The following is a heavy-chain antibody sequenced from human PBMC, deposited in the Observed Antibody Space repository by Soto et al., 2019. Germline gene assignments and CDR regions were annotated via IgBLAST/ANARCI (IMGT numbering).Heavy chain of an antibody. CDR3: ARALNLPAFDI. V-gene: IGHV4-34*01. CDR1: GGSFSGYY. Sequence: SETLSLTCAVYGGSFSGYYWSWIRQPPGKGLEWIGEINHSGSTNYNPSLKSRVTISVDTSKNQFSLKLSSVTAADTAVYYCARALNLPAFDIWGQGTMVTVSS. CDR2: INHSGST. J-gene: IGHJ3*02.